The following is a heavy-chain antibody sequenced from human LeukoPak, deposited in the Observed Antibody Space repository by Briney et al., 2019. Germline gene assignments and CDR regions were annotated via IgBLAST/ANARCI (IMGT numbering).Heavy chain of an antibody. V-gene: IGHV3-33*01. J-gene: IGHJ4*02. CDR1: GFTFSSYG. D-gene: IGHD3-22*01. CDR3: ARARSGYYSSFDY. Sequence: GGSLRLSCAASGFTFSSYGMHWVRQAPGKGLEWVAVIWYDGSNKYYADSVKGRFTISRDNSKNTLYLQMNSLRAEDTALYYCARARSGYYSSFDYWGQGTLVTVSS. CDR2: IWYDGSNK.